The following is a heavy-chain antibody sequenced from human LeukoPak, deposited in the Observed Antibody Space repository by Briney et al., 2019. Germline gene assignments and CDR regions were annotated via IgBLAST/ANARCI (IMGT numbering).Heavy chain of an antibody. Sequence: GGSLRLPCAASGFTFSSYSMNWVRQAPGKGLEWVSSISSSSSYIYYADSVKGRFTISRDNAKNSLYLQMNSLRAEDTAVYYCARVSSSWYSNYWLDPWGQGTLVTVSS. CDR3: ARVSSSWYSNYWLDP. V-gene: IGHV3-21*01. CDR1: GFTFSSYS. CDR2: ISSSSSYI. J-gene: IGHJ5*02. D-gene: IGHD6-13*01.